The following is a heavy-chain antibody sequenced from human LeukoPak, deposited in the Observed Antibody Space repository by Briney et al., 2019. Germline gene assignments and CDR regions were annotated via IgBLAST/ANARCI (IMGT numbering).Heavy chain of an antibody. D-gene: IGHD4-17*01. CDR2: IYTSGST. CDR1: GGSISSYY. V-gene: IGHV4-4*07. J-gene: IGHJ4*02. CDR3: ARETRYGDFNC. Sequence: SETLSLTCTVSGGSISSYYGSWIRQPAGKGLEWIGRIYTSGSTNYNPSFKSRVTMSVDTSKNQFSLKLSSVTAADTAVYYCARETRYGDFNCWRQGTLVTDCS.